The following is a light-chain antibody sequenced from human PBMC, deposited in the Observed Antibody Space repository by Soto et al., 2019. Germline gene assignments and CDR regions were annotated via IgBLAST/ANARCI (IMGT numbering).Light chain of an antibody. V-gene: IGKV3-15*01. J-gene: IGKJ1*01. CDR2: GAS. CDR3: QQYNNWPPLT. Sequence: EIVMTQSPATLSVSPGERATLSCRASQSVSSNLAWYQQKPGQAPRLLIYGASTRATGIPARFSGSGSGTEFTRTISSLQSEDFGVYYCQQYNNWPPLTFGQGTKVEIK. CDR1: QSVSSN.